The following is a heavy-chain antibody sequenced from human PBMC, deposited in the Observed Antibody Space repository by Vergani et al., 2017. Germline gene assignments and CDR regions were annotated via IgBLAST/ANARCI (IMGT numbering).Heavy chain of an antibody. CDR2: VYYTGST. Sequence: QVQLRQWGAGLVKPSETLSLTCGIYGDSLRGHYWSWIRQPPGKGLEWIGYVYYTGSTTYNPSLKSRVTISVDTSNNQFSLRMTSLTAADTAIYYCARDRDLYCRSTTSCHNWFDPWGQGSLVTVSS. CDR1: GDSLRGHY. CDR3: ARDRDLYCRSTTSCHNWFDP. D-gene: IGHD2/OR15-2a*01. V-gene: IGHV4-59*11. J-gene: IGHJ5*02.